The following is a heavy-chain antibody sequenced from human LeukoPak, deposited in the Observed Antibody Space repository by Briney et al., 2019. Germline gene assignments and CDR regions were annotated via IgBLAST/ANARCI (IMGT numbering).Heavy chain of an antibody. D-gene: IGHD2-2*01. CDR2: IDPSDSYT. CDR3: ASSFQGDCSSTSCYANY. V-gene: IGHV5-10-1*01. Sequence: GASLKISFKGSGCGFTSYWISWVRRMPGKGVGWMGRIDPSDSYTNYSPSFQGHVTISADKSISTAYLQWSSLKASDTAMYYCASSFQGDCSSTSCYANYWGQGTLVTVSS. CDR1: GCGFTSYW. J-gene: IGHJ4*02.